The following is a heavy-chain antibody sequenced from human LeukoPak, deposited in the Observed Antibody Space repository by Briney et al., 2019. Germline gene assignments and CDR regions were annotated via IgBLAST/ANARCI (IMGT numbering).Heavy chain of an antibody. V-gene: IGHV4-4*02. J-gene: IGHJ4*02. D-gene: IGHD1-26*01. Sequence: SGTLSLTCGVSGGSISSTNWWSWVRQPPGRGLEWIGEISLSGLTNYNPSLKSRVTMSLDKSKNHLSLNLTSVTAADTAVYYCSRESGAFCPFGYWGQGTLVTVSS. CDR1: GGSISSTNW. CDR2: ISLSGLT. CDR3: SRESGAFCPFGY.